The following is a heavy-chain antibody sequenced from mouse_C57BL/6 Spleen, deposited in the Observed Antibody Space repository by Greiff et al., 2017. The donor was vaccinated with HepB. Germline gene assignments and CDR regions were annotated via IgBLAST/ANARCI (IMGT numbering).Heavy chain of an antibody. D-gene: IGHD3-1*01. J-gene: IGHJ2*01. CDR3: ARRTGSYYFDY. CDR2: IDPSDSNT. CDR1: GYTFTSYW. Sequence: QVQLQQPGAELVKPGASVKLSCKASGYTFTSYWMQWVKQRPGQGLEWIGEIDPSDSNTNYNQKFKGKATLTVDTSSSTAYMQLSSLTSEDSAVYYCARRTGSYYFDYWGQGTTLTVSS. V-gene: IGHV1-50*01.